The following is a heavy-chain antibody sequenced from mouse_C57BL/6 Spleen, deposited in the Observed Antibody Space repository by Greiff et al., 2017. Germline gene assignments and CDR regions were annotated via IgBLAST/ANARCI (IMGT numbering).Heavy chain of an antibody. Sequence: QVQLKQSGAELVRPGASVTLSCKASGYTFTDYEMHWVKQTPVHGLEWLGAIDPATGGTAYNQKFKGKAILTADKSSSTAYMELRSLTSEDSAVYYCTRRHYYGRSYWYFDVWGTGTTVTVSS. CDR3: TRRHYYGRSYWYFDV. CDR1: GYTFTDYE. J-gene: IGHJ1*03. CDR2: IDPATGGT. V-gene: IGHV1-15*01. D-gene: IGHD1-1*01.